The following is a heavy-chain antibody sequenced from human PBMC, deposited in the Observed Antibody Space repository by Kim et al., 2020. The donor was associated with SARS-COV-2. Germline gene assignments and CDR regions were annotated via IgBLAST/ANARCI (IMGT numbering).Heavy chain of an antibody. D-gene: IGHD5-18*01. CDR2: IYHSGST. Sequence: SETLSLTCAVSGGSISSSNWWSWVRQPPGKGLEWIGEIYHSGSTNYNPSLKSRVTISVDKSKNQFSLKLSSVTAADTAVYYCARCLSNTPMVLYYFDYWGQGTLVTVSS. J-gene: IGHJ4*02. V-gene: IGHV4-4*02. CDR3: ARCLSNTPMVLYYFDY. CDR1: GGSISSSNW.